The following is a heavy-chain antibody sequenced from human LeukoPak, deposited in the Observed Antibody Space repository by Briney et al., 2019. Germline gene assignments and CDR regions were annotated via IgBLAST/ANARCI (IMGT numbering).Heavy chain of an antibody. CDR1: GFTFSSYG. CDR3: ARDGPDYDYVWGSDRAPPPLDY. CDR2: IWYDGSNK. D-gene: IGHD3-16*02. Sequence: GGSLRLSCAASGFTFSSYGMHWVRQAPGKGLEWVAVIWYDGSNKYYADSVKGRFTISRDNSKNTLYLQMNSLRAEDTAVYYCARDGPDYDYVWGSDRAPPPLDYWGQGTLVTVSS. V-gene: IGHV3-33*01. J-gene: IGHJ4*02.